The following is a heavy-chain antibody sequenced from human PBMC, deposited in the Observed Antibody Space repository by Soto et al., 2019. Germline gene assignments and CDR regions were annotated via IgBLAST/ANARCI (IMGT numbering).Heavy chain of an antibody. D-gene: IGHD2-15*01. J-gene: IGHJ4*02. Sequence: QVQLQQWGAGLLKPSETLSLTCAVYGGSFSGYYWSWIRQPPGKGLEWIGEINHSGSTNYNPSLKSRVTISVDTSKNQFSLKLSSVTAADTAVYYCARGLKRDSGRRINCSGGSCSFFDYWGQGTLVTVSS. CDR3: ARGLKRDSGRRINCSGGSCSFFDY. CDR1: GGSFSGYY. CDR2: INHSGST. V-gene: IGHV4-34*01.